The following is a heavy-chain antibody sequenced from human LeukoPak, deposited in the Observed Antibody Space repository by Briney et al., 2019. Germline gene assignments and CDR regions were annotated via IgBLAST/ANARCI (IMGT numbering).Heavy chain of an antibody. CDR3: AKDTGYYYDSSNYLGY. CDR2: ISWNSGSI. D-gene: IGHD3-22*01. Sequence: GGSLRLSCAASGFTFDDYAMHWVRQAPGKDLEWVSGISWNSGSIGYADSVKGRFTISRDNAKNSLYLQMNSLRAEDTALYYCAKDTGYYYDSSNYLGYWGQGTLVTVSS. J-gene: IGHJ4*02. CDR1: GFTFDDYA. V-gene: IGHV3-9*01.